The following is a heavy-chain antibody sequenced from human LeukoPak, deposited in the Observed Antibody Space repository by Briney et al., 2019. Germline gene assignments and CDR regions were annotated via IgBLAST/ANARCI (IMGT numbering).Heavy chain of an antibody. CDR1: GFTFSDYY. D-gene: IGHD3-3*01. CDR2: ISSSGSTI. CDR3: ARDGSPFWSGPEVNYYYGMDV. V-gene: IGHV3-11*01. Sequence: PGGSLRLSCAASGFTFSDYYMSWIRQAPGKGLEWVSYISSSGSTIYYADSVKGRFTISRDNAKNSLYLQMHSLRAEDTAVYYCARDGSPFWSGPEVNYYYGMDVWGQGTTVTVSS. J-gene: IGHJ6*02.